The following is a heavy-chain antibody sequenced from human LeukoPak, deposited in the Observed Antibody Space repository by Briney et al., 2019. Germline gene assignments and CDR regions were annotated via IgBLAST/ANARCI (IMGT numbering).Heavy chain of an antibody. CDR1: GYTFAMYY. CDR2: INPSGGST. V-gene: IGHV1-46*01. J-gene: IGHJ5*02. Sequence: GASVTVSFKASGYTFAMYYIHWVRQAPGQGLEWMGIINPSGGSTRYAQKFQGRVTITRDTSTSTVYMELSSLRSDDTAVYYCARGGYYDSSGSFDPWGQGTLVSVFS. D-gene: IGHD3-22*01. CDR3: ARGGYYDSSGSFDP.